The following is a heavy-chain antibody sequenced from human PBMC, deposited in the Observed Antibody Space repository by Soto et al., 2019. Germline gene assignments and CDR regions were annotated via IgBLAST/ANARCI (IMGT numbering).Heavy chain of an antibody. CDR2: IYYSGST. D-gene: IGHD6-19*01. CDR3: ARCLRYSSGCYEDY. J-gene: IGHJ4*02. V-gene: IGHV4-59*08. Sequence: SETLSLTCTVSGGSISSYYWSWIRQPPGKGLEWIGYIYYSGSTNYNPSLKSRVTISVDTSKNQFSLKLSSVTAADTAVYYCARCLRYSSGCYEDYWGQGTLVTVSS. CDR1: GGSISSYY.